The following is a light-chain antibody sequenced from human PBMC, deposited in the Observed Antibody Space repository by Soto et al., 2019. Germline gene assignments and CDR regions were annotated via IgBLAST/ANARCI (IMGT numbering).Light chain of an antibody. CDR2: WAS. V-gene: IGKV4-1*01. CDR1: QSLLFGTKNKNY. CDR3: QQYFATPLT. J-gene: IGKJ4*01. Sequence: DIVMTQSPDSLAVSPGERATFNCKSSQSLLFGTKNKNYLAWYQQKFGQPPKLLIYWASARDSGVPDRFSASGSETNFTLTISSLQAEDVAVYYCQQYFATPLTFGGGTRVEI.